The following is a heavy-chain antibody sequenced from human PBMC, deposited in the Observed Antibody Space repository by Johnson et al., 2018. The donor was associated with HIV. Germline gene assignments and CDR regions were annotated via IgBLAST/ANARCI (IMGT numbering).Heavy chain of an antibody. D-gene: IGHD2-15*01. Sequence: QVQLVESGGGVVQPGRSLRLSCAASGFTFSSYGMHWVRQAPGKGLEWVAVISYDGSNKYYVDSVKGRFTISRDNSKNTLYLQMNSLRAEDTAVDYCASFGGVVAVTGAFDIWGQGTMVTVSS. V-gene: IGHV3-30*04. CDR1: GFTFSSYG. J-gene: IGHJ3*02. CDR2: ISYDGSNK. CDR3: ASFGGVVAVTGAFDI.